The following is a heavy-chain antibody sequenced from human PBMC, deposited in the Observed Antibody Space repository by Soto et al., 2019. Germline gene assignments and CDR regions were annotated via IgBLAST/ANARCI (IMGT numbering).Heavy chain of an antibody. D-gene: IGHD5-18*01. J-gene: IGHJ3*02. CDR2: ISYHGSTE. V-gene: IGHV3-30-3*01. CDR3: ARGYSYGPNWESDALDI. CDR1: GFSFSIYA. Sequence: QVQLVESGGGVVQPGRSLRLSCAASGFSFSIYAMHWVRQAPGKGLEWVAVISYHGSTEYYGDSVKSRFTISRDNSKNTLYLQMYSLRPEDTAIYYCARGYSYGPNWESDALDIWGQGAMVTVSS.